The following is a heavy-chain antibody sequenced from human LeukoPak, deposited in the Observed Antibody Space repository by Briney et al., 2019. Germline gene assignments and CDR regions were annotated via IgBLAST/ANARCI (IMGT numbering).Heavy chain of an antibody. J-gene: IGHJ4*02. CDR1: GYSISSGYY. CDR3: ASPVPAAMTIDY. CDR2: IYYSGST. Sequence: SETLSLTCTVSGYSISSGYYWGWIRQPPGKGLEWIGSIYYSGSTYYNPSLKSRVTISVDTSKNQFSLKLSSVTAADTAVYYCASPVPAAMTIDYWGQGTLVTVSS. V-gene: IGHV4-38-2*02. D-gene: IGHD2-2*01.